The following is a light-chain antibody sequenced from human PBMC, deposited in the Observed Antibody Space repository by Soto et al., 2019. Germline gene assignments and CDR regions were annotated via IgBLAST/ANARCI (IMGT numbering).Light chain of an antibody. CDR3: SSYAVTNNVI. J-gene: IGLJ2*01. V-gene: IGLV2-8*01. Sequence: QSALTQPPSASGSPGQSVTISCAGSISDVGGYNHVSWYQQHPGKAPKLLIYEVTKRPSGVPARFSGSKSGNTASLTVSGLQGDDEADYYCSSYAVTNNVIFGGGTKVTVL. CDR1: ISDVGGYNH. CDR2: EVT.